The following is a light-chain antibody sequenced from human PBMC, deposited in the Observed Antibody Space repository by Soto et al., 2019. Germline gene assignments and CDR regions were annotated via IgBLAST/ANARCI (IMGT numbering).Light chain of an antibody. CDR2: KAS. CDR1: QTISSW. V-gene: IGKV1-5*03. J-gene: IGKJ5*01. Sequence: DIQMTQSPSTLSGSVGDRVTITCRASQTISSWLAWYQQKPGKAPKLLIYKASTLKSGVPSRFSGSGSGTEFTLTISNLQPGDFATYYCQQSYSTPITFGQGTRLEIK. CDR3: QQSYSTPIT.